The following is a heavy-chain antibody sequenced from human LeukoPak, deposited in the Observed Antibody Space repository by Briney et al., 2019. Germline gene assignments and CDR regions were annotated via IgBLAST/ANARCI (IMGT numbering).Heavy chain of an antibody. CDR2: INPNSGGT. V-gene: IGHV1-2*02. D-gene: IGHD2-15*01. CDR1: GGTFSFSA. Sequence: ASVKVSCKASGGTFSFSAISWVRQAPGQRLEWMGWINPNSGGTNYAQKFQGRVTMTRDTSISTAYMELSRLRSDDTAVYYCARESCSGGSCYFPSDYWGQGTLVTVSS. CDR3: ARESCSGGSCYFPSDY. J-gene: IGHJ4*02.